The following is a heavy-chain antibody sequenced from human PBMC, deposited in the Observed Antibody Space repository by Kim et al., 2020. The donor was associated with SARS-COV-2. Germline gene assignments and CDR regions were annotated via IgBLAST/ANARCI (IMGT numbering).Heavy chain of an antibody. D-gene: IGHD6-13*01. V-gene: IGHV4-59*01. CDR2: IYYSGST. CDR3: ARDLVEAGIWYFDL. J-gene: IGHJ2*01. CDR1: GGSISSYY. Sequence: SETLSLTCTVSGGSISSYYWSWIRQPPGKGLEWIGYIYYSGSTNYNPSLKSRVTISVDTSKNQFSLKLSSVTAADTAVYYCARDLVEAGIWYFDLWGRGTLVTVSS.